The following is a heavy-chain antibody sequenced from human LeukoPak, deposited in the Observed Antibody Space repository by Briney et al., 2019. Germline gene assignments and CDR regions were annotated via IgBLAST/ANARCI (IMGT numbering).Heavy chain of an antibody. CDR2: IYYSGST. Sequence: PSETLSLTCTVSGGSISSSSYYWGWIRQPPGKGLEWIGSIYYSGSTYYNPSLKSRVTISVDTSKNQFSLKLSSVTAADTAVYYCARLVAVPAAYDAFDIWGQGTMVTVSS. J-gene: IGHJ3*02. D-gene: IGHD2-2*01. V-gene: IGHV4-39*01. CDR1: GGSISSSSYY. CDR3: ARLVAVPAAYDAFDI.